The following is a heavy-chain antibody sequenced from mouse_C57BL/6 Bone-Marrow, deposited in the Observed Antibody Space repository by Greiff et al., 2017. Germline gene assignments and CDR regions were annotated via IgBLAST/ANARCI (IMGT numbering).Heavy chain of an antibody. Sequence: EVQLVESGGGLVKPGGSLKLSCAASGFPFSSYAMSWVSQTPEKRLEWVATISDGGSYTYYPDNVKGRFTISRDKAKNNLYLQMSHLKSEDTSMYYCAREGLFDYWGQGTTLTVSS. CDR3: AREGLFDY. D-gene: IGHD2-13*01. J-gene: IGHJ2*01. V-gene: IGHV5-4*01. CDR1: GFPFSSYA. CDR2: ISDGGSYT.